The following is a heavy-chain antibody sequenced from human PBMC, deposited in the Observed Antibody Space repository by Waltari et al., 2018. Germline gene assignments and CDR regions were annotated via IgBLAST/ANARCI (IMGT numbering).Heavy chain of an antibody. CDR2: INHSGST. V-gene: IGHV4-34*01. CDR3: AREKATLRRDYVWGSYRSPCYFDY. Sequence: QVQLQQWGAGRLKPSETLSLTCAVYGGSFSGYYWSWIRQPPGKGGGWNGEINHSGSTNYNPSLKSRVTISVDTSKNQFSLKLSSVTAADTAVYYCAREKATLRRDYVWGSYRSPCYFDYWGQGTLVTVSS. CDR1: GGSFSGYY. D-gene: IGHD3-16*02. J-gene: IGHJ4*02.